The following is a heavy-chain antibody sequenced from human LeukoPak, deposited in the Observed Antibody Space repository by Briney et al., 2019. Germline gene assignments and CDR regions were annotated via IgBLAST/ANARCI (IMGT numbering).Heavy chain of an antibody. CDR3: ARDPWDYDAFDI. D-gene: IGHD1-26*01. Sequence: PSGTLSLTCTVSGGSISSYYWGWIRQPPSKGLEWIGSIYHSGSTYYNPSLKSRVTMSVDTSKNQFSLKLNSVTAADTAVYYCARDPWDYDAFDIWGQGTMVIVSS. J-gene: IGHJ3*02. CDR2: IYHSGST. V-gene: IGHV4-38-2*02. CDR1: GGSISSYY.